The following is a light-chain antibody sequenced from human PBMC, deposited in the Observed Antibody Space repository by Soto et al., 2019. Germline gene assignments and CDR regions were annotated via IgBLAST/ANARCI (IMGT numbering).Light chain of an antibody. Sequence: QSVLTQPPSASGTPGQRVTISCSGSTSNIGSDTVNWYQQLPGTAPKLLIYRNTQRPSGVPDRFSGSKSGASASLAISGLQSEDEADYCCASWDDSLDVVVFGGGTQLTVL. CDR1: TSNIGSDT. V-gene: IGLV1-44*01. CDR2: RNT. J-gene: IGLJ2*01. CDR3: ASWDDSLDVVV.